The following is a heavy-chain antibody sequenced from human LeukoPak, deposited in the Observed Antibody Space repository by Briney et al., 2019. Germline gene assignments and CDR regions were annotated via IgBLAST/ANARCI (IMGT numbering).Heavy chain of an antibody. J-gene: IGHJ4*02. Sequence: GGSLRLSRAASGFTFSSYAMSWVRQAPGKGLEWVSAISGSGGSTYYADSVKGRFTISRDNSKNTLYLQMNSLRAEDTAVYYCAKGPYSSSWYDYWGQGTLVTVSS. D-gene: IGHD6-13*01. V-gene: IGHV3-23*01. CDR1: GFTFSSYA. CDR2: ISGSGGST. CDR3: AKGPYSSSWYDY.